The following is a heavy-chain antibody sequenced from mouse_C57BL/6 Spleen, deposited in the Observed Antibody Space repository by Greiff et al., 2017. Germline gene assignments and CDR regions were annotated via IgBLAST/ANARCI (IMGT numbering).Heavy chain of an antibody. Sequence: VQLVESGAELARPGASVKLSCKASGYTFTSYGISWVKQSTGQGLEWIGEIYPRSGNTYYNQKFKGKATLTADKSSSTAYMELRSLTSEDSAVYFCARSADSYSFDYWGQGTTLTVSS. D-gene: IGHD2-10*01. J-gene: IGHJ2*01. V-gene: IGHV1-81*01. CDR3: ARSADSYSFDY. CDR1: GYTFTSYG. CDR2: IYPRSGNT.